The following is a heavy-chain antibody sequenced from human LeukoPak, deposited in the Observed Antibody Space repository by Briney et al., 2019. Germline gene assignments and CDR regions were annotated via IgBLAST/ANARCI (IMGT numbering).Heavy chain of an antibody. Sequence: VASVKVSCKASGYAFTSYGISWVRQAPGQGLEWMGWISAYNGNTNYAQRLQGRVTMTTDTSTSTAYMELRSLRSDDTAVYYCARDGLRFLEWLPPVDCWGQGTLVTVSS. CDR2: ISAYNGNT. CDR1: GYAFTSYG. D-gene: IGHD3-3*01. J-gene: IGHJ4*02. V-gene: IGHV1-18*01. CDR3: ARDGLRFLEWLPPVDC.